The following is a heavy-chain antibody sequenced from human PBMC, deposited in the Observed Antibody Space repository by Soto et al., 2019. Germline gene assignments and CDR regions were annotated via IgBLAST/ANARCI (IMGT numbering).Heavy chain of an antibody. CDR1: GFSLRTYG. D-gene: IGHD6-25*01. V-gene: IGHV3-33*01. Sequence: QVQLVESGGGVVQSGRSLTLSCAASGFSLRTYGMQWLRRAPGKGLEWVAFIWYDGTKKFYANSVKGRSTISKDNSNNILYLQMSGLRAEDTAVYYCARDGVTAGVGSGNWFDPWGHGTLVTVSS. J-gene: IGHJ5*02. CDR2: IWYDGTKK. CDR3: ARDGVTAGVGSGNWFDP.